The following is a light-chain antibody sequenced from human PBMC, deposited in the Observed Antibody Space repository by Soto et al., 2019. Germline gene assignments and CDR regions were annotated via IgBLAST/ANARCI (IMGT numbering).Light chain of an antibody. Sequence: DIQMTQSPSFVSASVGDTINITCRASQDIHKWLAWYQQKPGKAPKVLIYAASNLESGVSSRFSGSGSGTEFSLTISSLQTEDFATYFCHQASSFPYTFGPGTKVDIK. V-gene: IGKV1-12*01. CDR1: QDIHKW. J-gene: IGKJ3*01. CDR3: HQASSFPYT. CDR2: AAS.